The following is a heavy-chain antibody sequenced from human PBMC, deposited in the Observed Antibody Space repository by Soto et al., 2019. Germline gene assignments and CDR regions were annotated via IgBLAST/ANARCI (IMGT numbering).Heavy chain of an antibody. J-gene: IGHJ4*02. V-gene: IGHV3-23*01. CDR3: ARIPYDHVWGTDRYSPNFDY. CDR2: ISGSGDSK. Sequence: PGGSLRLSCAASGSTFSIYALSWVRQGPGKGLEWVSGISGSGDSKHYSDSLKGRFTISRDNSKNTLFLQMNSLRAEDTAVYYCARIPYDHVWGTDRYSPNFDYWGQGTQVTVSS. D-gene: IGHD3-16*02. CDR1: GSTFSIYA.